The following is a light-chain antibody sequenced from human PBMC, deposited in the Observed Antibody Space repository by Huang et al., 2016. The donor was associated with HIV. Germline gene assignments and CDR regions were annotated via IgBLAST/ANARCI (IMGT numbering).Light chain of an antibody. CDR2: WAS. Sequence: DIVMTQSPDSLAVSLGERATINCKSSQRILYNSDKKNCLAWYQQKPGQPPKLLIYWASTRESGVPDRFSGSGSGTDFTLTISSLQAGDVAVYYCQQYYGSPPTFGQGTKVEIK. J-gene: IGKJ1*01. CDR1: QRILYNSDKKNC. V-gene: IGKV4-1*01. CDR3: QQYYGSPPT.